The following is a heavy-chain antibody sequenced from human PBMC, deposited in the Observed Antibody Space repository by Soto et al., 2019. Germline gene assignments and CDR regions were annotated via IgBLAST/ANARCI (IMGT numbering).Heavy chain of an antibody. Sequence: GGSLRLSCAASGFTFSTYGMHWVRQAPGKGLEWVAVIWYDGSNKYYADSVKGRFTISRDNSKNTLYLQMNSLRAEDTAVYYCARDLGYYDSSGHWGQGTLVTVSS. D-gene: IGHD3-22*01. CDR3: ARDLGYYDSSGH. J-gene: IGHJ4*02. V-gene: IGHV3-33*01. CDR1: GFTFSTYG. CDR2: IWYDGSNK.